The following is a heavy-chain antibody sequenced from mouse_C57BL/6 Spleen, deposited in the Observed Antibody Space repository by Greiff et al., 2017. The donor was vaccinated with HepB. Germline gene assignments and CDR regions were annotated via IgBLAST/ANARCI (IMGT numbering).Heavy chain of an antibody. D-gene: IGHD2-1*01. CDR1: GFNIKDYY. V-gene: IGHV14-2*01. CDR3: ARYRNFSLDY. J-gene: IGHJ2*01. CDR2: IDPEDGEN. Sequence: EVKLMESGAELVKPGASVKLSCTASGFNIKDYYMHWVKQRTEQGLEWIGRIDPEDGENKYAPKFQGKATITADTSSNTAYLQLSSLTSEDTAVYYCARYRNFSLDYWGQGTTLTVSS.